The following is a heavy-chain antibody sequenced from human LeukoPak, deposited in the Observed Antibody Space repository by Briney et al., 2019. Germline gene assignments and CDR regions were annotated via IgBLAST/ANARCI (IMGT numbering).Heavy chain of an antibody. J-gene: IGHJ4*02. Sequence: PGGSLRLSCAASGFTFSSYGMHWVRQAPGKGLEWVAFIRYDGSNKYYADSVKGRFTISRDNSKNTLYLQMNSLRAEDTAVYYCAKGYDILTGYYTPFDYWGQGTLVTVSS. CDR2: IRYDGSNK. CDR3: AKGYDILTGYYTPFDY. D-gene: IGHD3-9*01. CDR1: GFTFSSYG. V-gene: IGHV3-30*02.